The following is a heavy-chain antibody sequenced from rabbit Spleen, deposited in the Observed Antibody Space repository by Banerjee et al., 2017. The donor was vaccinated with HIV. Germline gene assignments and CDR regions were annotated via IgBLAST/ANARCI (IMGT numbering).Heavy chain of an antibody. J-gene: IGHJ4*01. Sequence: QEQLMESGGGLVQPGGSLKLSCKASGFDFSSYGVSWVRQAPGKGLEWIGYIDPVFGIAVYASWVNGRFTISSHNAQNTLYLQLNSLTAADTATYFCVREVAGKFNLWGPGTLVTVS. D-gene: IGHD4-1*01. CDR2: IDPVFGIA. CDR3: VREVAGKFNL. V-gene: IGHV1S47*01. CDR1: GFDFSSYG.